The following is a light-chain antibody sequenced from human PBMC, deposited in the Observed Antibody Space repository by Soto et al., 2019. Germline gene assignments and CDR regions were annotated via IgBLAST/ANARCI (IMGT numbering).Light chain of an antibody. CDR2: DVN. CDR3: CSFTGTTIGV. V-gene: IGLV2-8*01. CDR1: SSDVGRYNY. J-gene: IGLJ2*01. Sequence: QSALTQPPSASGSPGQSVTISCTGTSSDVGRYNYVSWYQQYPGKAPKLMIYDVNKRPSEVPDRFSGSKSGNTASLTVSGLQAEDEADYYCCSFTGTTIGVFGGGTKLTVL.